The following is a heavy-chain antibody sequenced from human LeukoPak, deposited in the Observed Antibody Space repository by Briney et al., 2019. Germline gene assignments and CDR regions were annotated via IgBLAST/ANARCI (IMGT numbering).Heavy chain of an antibody. D-gene: IGHD1-26*01. J-gene: IGHJ4*02. Sequence: PGGSLRLSCATTGFTFSNYWMSWFRQAPGKGLEWVANIKYDGREKQYVDSVKGRFTISRDNAKNSLFLQMNSLRAEDTAAYYCARYLNSGPEDFWGQGTLVTVSS. CDR3: ARYLNSGPEDF. CDR2: IKYDGREK. CDR1: GFTFSNYW. V-gene: IGHV3-7*01.